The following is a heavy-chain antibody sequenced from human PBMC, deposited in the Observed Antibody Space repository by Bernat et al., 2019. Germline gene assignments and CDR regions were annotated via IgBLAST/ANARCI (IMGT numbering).Heavy chain of an antibody. CDR1: GFTFSSYW. J-gene: IGHJ6*03. CDR3: ARYCSSTSCYDGYYYYYMDV. V-gene: IGHV3-74*01. CDR2: INSDGSST. D-gene: IGHD2-2*01. Sequence: EVQLVESGGGLVQPGGSLRLSCAASGFTFSSYWMHWVRQAPGKGLVWVSRINSDGSSTSYADSVKGRFTISRDNAKNTLYLQMNSLRAEDTAVYYCARYCSSTSCYDGYYYYYMDVWGKGTTVTVSS.